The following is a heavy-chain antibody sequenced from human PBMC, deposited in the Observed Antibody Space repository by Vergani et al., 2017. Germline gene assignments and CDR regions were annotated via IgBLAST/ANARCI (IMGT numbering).Heavy chain of an antibody. D-gene: IGHD1-20*01. Sequence: EVQLLESGGDLVQPGGPLRPSCTASGFLFSTYAMSWVRPAPGKGRGWDSGISAIGAPTYSADSVRGRVPISRDNSKNTLYLQMNSLRVEGTAVYYCARAYGGYDWFDYWGQRTLVTVSS. J-gene: IGHJ4*01. CDR2: ISAIGAPT. V-gene: IGHV3-23*01. CDR3: ARAYGGYDWFDY. CDR1: GFLFSTYA.